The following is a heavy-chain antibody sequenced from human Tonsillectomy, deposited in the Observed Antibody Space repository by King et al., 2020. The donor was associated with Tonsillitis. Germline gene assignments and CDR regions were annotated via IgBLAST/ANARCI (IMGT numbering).Heavy chain of an antibody. CDR1: GGSISRTSDS. J-gene: IGHJ4*02. Sequence: LQLRESGPAVLRPSETLSLTCSVSGGSISRTSDSWGWIRQPPGKGLEWIGSVSYKGNTYYHPSLKSRVTISGDTFKNQLSLNLNSVTAADTGIYYCARRTVEVAGHFDRWGQGTLVTVSS. V-gene: IGHV4-39*01. D-gene: IGHD6-19*01. CDR2: VSYKGNT. CDR3: ARRTVEVAGHFDR.